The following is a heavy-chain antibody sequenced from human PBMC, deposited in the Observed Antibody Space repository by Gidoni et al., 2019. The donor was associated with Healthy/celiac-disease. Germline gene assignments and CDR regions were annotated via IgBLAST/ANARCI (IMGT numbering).Heavy chain of an antibody. CDR2: ISGSGGSQ. CDR3: AKIRGGRNRSSANREYYFDY. V-gene: IGHV3-23*01. D-gene: IGHD6-13*01. CDR1: GFTFTSYA. Sequence: EVQLLESGGGLVQPGGSLRLSCAASGFTFTSYAISWVRQAPGKGPGGVSVISGSGGSQIYPDSVEGRFTIFRNKSKNTLYLQKNSLRAEDTAVYYCAKIRGGRNRSSANREYYFDYWGQGTLVTVSS. J-gene: IGHJ4*02.